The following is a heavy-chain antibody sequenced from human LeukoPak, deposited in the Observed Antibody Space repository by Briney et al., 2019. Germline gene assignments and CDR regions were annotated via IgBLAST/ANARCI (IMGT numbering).Heavy chain of an antibody. CDR3: ATTVTTEADAFDI. D-gene: IGHD4-17*01. V-gene: IGHV1-2*02. Sequence: ASVKVSCKASGYTFTGYYMHWVRQAPGQGLEWMGWINPNSGGTNYAQKFQGRVTMTRDTSISTAYMELSRLRSDDTAVYYCATTVTTEADAFDIWGQGTMVTVS. CDR1: GYTFTGYY. J-gene: IGHJ3*02. CDR2: INPNSGGT.